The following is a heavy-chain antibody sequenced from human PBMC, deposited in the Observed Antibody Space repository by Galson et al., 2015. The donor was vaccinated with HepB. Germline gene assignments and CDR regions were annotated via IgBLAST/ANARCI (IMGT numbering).Heavy chain of an antibody. CDR2: IYSGGST. D-gene: IGHD2-15*01. J-gene: IGHJ6*02. CDR1: GFTVGSNY. CDR3: AREGTNRYCSGGSCYGGAGCYYGMDV. V-gene: IGHV3-53*01. Sequence: SLRLSCAASGFTVGSNYMSWVRQAPGKGLEWVSVIYSGGSTYYADSVKGRFTISRDNSKNTLYLQMNSLRAEDTAVYYCAREGTNRYCSGGSCYGGAGCYYGMDVWGQGTTVTVSS.